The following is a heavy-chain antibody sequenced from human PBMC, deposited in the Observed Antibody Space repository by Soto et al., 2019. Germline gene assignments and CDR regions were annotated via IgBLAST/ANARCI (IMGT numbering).Heavy chain of an antibody. D-gene: IGHD3-9*01. CDR2: IRSKAYGGTT. Sequence: PGGSLRLSCTASGFTFGDYAMSWFRQAPGKGLEWVGFIRSKAYGGTTEYAASVKGRFTISRDDSKSIAYLQMNSLKTEDTAVYYCTRMNLFLSDYDILTGYEVRANDAFDIWGQGTMVTVSS. J-gene: IGHJ3*02. CDR1: GFTFGDYA. CDR3: TRMNLFLSDYDILTGYEVRANDAFDI. V-gene: IGHV3-49*03.